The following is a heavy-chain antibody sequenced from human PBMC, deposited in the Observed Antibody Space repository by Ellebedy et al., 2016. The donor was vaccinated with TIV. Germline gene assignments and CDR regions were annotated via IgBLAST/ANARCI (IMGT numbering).Heavy chain of an antibody. J-gene: IGHJ4*02. V-gene: IGHV1-2*02. D-gene: IGHD2-15*01. CDR3: AREIRSDGGSLDY. CDR2: INPNSGGT. Sequence: AASVKVSCKASGGTFSSYAISWVRQAPGQGLEWMGWINPNSGGTNYAQKFQGRVTMTRDTSISTAYMELSRLRSDDTAVYYCAREIRSDGGSLDYWGQGTLVTVSS. CDR1: GGTFSSYA.